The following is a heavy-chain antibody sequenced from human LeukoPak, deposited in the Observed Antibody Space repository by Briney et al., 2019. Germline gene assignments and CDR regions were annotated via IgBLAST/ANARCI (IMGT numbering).Heavy chain of an antibody. CDR2: INEDGSEE. J-gene: IGHJ4*02. V-gene: IGHV3-7*01. CDR3: ARAGDGTAARVY. D-gene: IGHD2-15*01. CDR1: GFTFSRYW. Sequence: GGSLRLSCAPSGFTFSRYWMSWVRQAPGKGLEWVANINEDGSEEYYVDSVRGRFTISRDNAKNSLYLQMNSLRAEDTAVYYCARAGDGTAARVYWGQGTLVTVSS.